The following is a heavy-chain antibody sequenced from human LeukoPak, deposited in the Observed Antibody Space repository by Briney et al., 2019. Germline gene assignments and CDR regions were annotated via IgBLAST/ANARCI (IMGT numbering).Heavy chain of an antibody. V-gene: IGHV1-69*05. CDR3: ARVRGSSSYNWFDP. CDR1: GGTFSSYA. D-gene: IGHD6-6*01. Sequence: GSSVKVSCKASGGTFSSYAISWVRQAPGQGLEWTGGIIPIFGTANYAQKFQGRVTITTDESTSTAYMELSSLRSEDTAVYYCARVRGSSSYNWFDPWGQGTLVTVSS. CDR2: IIPIFGTA. J-gene: IGHJ5*02.